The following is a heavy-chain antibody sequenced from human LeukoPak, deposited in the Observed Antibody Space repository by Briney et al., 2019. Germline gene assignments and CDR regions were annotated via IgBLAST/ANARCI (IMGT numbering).Heavy chain of an antibody. CDR3: ARDGEIYYYYAMDV. CDR2: INTNTGNP. D-gene: IGHD5-24*01. CDR1: GYTFANHA. J-gene: IGHJ6*02. V-gene: IGHV7-4-1*02. Sequence: ASVKVSCKASGYTFANHAVNWVRQSPGQGLEWMGWINTNTGNPTYAQAFTGRFVFSLDTSVNTAYLQISSLKAEDSAVYYCARDGEIYYYYAMDVWGQGTTVTVSS.